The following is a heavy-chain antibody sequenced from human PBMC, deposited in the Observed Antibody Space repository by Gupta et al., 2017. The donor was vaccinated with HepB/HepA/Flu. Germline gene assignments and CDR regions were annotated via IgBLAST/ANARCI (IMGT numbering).Heavy chain of an antibody. CDR3: ADWGERCFAY. D-gene: IGHD7-27*01. V-gene: IGHV2-5*02. Sequence: QLTFKESGSTLVKPTQTLTLTCTFSGFSLSTSGVGVGWIRQPPGKALEWLALIYWDDEKRDSPSLRRRLKITKDTPTNQVVLTLTTMDAVDTATYDGADWGERCFAYGCQGPMVTVYS. CDR1: GFSLSTSGVG. CDR2: IYWDDEK. J-gene: IGHJ4*02.